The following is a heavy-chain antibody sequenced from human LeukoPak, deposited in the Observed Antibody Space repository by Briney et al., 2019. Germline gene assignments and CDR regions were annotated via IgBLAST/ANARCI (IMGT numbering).Heavy chain of an antibody. Sequence: GGSLRLSCAASGFTFSSYEMNWVRDAPGKGLEWVSYISSSGTAIYYADPVKGRFTISRDNAKNSLYLQMNSLRAEDTAVYYCARESPSYGGNVFDYWGQGTLVTVSS. CDR2: ISSSGTAI. D-gene: IGHD4-23*01. CDR1: GFTFSSYE. CDR3: ARESPSYGGNVFDY. V-gene: IGHV3-48*03. J-gene: IGHJ4*02.